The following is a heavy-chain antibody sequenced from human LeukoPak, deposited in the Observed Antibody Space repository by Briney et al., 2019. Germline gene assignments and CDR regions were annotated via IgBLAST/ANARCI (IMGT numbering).Heavy chain of an antibody. Sequence: GGSLKLSCAASGFPFSKFGMHWVRQAPGKGLEWVAVFWFDGSNKFYSESVKGRFTISRDNSKNTLYLQMNNLRVEDTAVYYCARDLNPEHPTDWFKEEDYWGQGTLVTVSS. V-gene: IGHV3-33*01. D-gene: IGHD3-9*01. CDR2: FWFDGSNK. CDR3: ARDLNPEHPTDWFKEEDY. CDR1: GFPFSKFG. J-gene: IGHJ4*02.